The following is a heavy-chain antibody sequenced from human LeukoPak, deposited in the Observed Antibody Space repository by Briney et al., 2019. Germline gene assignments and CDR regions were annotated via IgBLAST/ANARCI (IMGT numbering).Heavy chain of an antibody. CDR1: GYTFTGYY. D-gene: IGHD1-26*01. CDR3: AKDAELSLVEPPALDY. V-gene: IGHV1-2*02. Sequence: GASVKVSCKASGYTFTGYYMHWVRQAPGQGLEWMGWINPNSGGTNYAQKFQGRVTMTRDTSISTAYLELSSLRSDDTAVYYCAKDAELSLVEPPALDYWGQGTLVTVSS. J-gene: IGHJ4*02. CDR2: INPNSGGT.